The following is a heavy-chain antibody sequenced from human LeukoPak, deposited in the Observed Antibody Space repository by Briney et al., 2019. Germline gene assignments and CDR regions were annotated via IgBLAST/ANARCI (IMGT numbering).Heavy chain of an antibody. CDR1: GFIFSSYG. Sequence: PGGSLRLSCAASGFIFSSYGMIWVRQAPGKGPEWVSSISSISNTHYADSVKGRFTISRDNSKNTLYLQMNSLRAEDTAVYYCAKGYSSGWYGNWFDPWGQGTLVTVSS. CDR2: ISSISNT. CDR3: AKGYSSGWYGNWFDP. V-gene: IGHV3-23*01. D-gene: IGHD6-19*01. J-gene: IGHJ5*02.